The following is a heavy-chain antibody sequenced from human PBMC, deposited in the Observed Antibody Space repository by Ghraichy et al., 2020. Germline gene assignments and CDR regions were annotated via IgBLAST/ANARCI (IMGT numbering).Heavy chain of an antibody. J-gene: IGHJ5*02. D-gene: IGHD2-15*01. CDR2: IYHSGST. CDR1: GGSISSGGYS. V-gene: IGHV4-30-2*01. CDR3: ARLGYCSGGSCPRGWFDP. Sequence: SETLSLTCAVSGGSISSGGYSWSWIRQPPGKGLEWIGYIYHSGSTYYNPSLKSRVTISVDRSKNQFSLKLSSVTAADTAVYYCARLGYCSGGSCPRGWFDPWGQGTLVTVSS.